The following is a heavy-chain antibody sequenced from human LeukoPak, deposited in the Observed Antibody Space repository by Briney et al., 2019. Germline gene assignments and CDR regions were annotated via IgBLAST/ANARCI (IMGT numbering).Heavy chain of an antibody. Sequence: GSLRLSCAASGFTFSSYALSWVRQAPGKGLEWVSAIGGSGDNRYYADSAKGRFTISRDNSKNTLYLEMNSLRVEDTAVYYCAKCRSESIAAAGNHWGQGTLVTVSS. V-gene: IGHV3-23*01. D-gene: IGHD6-13*01. CDR3: AKCRSESIAAAGNH. CDR1: GFTFSSYA. CDR2: IGGSGDNR. J-gene: IGHJ4*02.